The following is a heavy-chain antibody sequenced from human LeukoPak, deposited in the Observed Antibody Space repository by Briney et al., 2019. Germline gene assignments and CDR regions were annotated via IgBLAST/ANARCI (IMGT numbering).Heavy chain of an antibody. CDR2: SNPNSVGT. CDR3: ARDSLHVSWDSYYYMDV. V-gene: IGHV1-2*02. Sequence: ASVKGSCKASVHTFTIYYMNWVRQSPRQALEWMGESNPNSVGTNNAQKFQGRVTMTRDKSISTAYMELSRLRSDDTAVYYCARDSLHVSWDSYYYMDVWGKGTTVTVSS. D-gene: IGHD5/OR15-5a*01. J-gene: IGHJ6*03. CDR1: VHTFTIYY.